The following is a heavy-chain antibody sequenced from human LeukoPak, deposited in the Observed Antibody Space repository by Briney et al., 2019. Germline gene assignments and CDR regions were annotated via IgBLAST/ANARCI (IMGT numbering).Heavy chain of an antibody. CDR1: GFTFDDYG. Sequence: TGGSLRLSCAASGFTFDDYGMSWVRQAPGKGLEWVSGINWNGGSTGYADSVKGRFTISRDNAKNSLYLQMNSLRAEDTAVYYCAKGQSRVAGYDYWGQGTLVTVFS. D-gene: IGHD6-19*01. J-gene: IGHJ4*02. CDR3: AKGQSRVAGYDY. V-gene: IGHV3-20*04. CDR2: INWNGGST.